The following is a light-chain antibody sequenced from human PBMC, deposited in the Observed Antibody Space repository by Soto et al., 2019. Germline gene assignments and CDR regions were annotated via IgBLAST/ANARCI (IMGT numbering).Light chain of an antibody. Sequence: QSALTQPRSVSGSPGQSVTIAWTVTSSDVGGYNYVSWYQQHPGKAPKVMIYDVSKRPSGVADRFSGSKSGNTASLTISGLQAEDEADYYCCSYAGSYTNVFGTGTKVTVL. V-gene: IGLV2-11*01. J-gene: IGLJ1*01. CDR1: SSDVGGYNY. CDR3: CSYAGSYTNV. CDR2: DVS.